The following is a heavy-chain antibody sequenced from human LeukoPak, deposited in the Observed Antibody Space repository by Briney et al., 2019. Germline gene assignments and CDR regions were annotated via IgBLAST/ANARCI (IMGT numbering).Heavy chain of an antibody. CDR2: IKQDGSEI. D-gene: IGHD3-10*01. J-gene: IGHJ4*02. V-gene: IGHV3-7*01. CDR1: GFDFSNYW. CDR3: ARGGRPDY. Sequence: GGSLRLSCAASGFDFSNYWMYWVRQAPGKGLEWVANIKQDGSEIYYVDSVRGRFTISRDNAKNSLYLQMSSLRAEDTAVYYCARGGRPDYWGQGTLVTVSS.